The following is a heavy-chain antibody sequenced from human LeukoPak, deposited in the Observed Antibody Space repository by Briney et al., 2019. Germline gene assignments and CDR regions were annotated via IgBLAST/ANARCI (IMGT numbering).Heavy chain of an antibody. CDR3: ARGGLAKLGLARTGWFDP. CDR1: GGTFSSYA. CDR2: IIPIFGTA. V-gene: IGHV1-69*05. Sequence: GASVKVSCKASGGTFSSYAISWVRQAPGQGLEWMGGIIPIFGTASYAQKFQGRVTITTDESTSTAYMELSSLRSEDTAVYYCARGGLAKLGLARTGWFDPWGQGTLVTVSS. D-gene: IGHD1-14*01. J-gene: IGHJ5*02.